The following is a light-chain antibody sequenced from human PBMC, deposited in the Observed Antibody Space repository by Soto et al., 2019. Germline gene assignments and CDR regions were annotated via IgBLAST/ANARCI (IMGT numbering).Light chain of an antibody. V-gene: IGLV2-14*03. J-gene: IGLJ1*01. CDR1: SSDVGAFNY. Sequence: QSALTQPASVSGSPGQAITISCSGTSSDVGAFNYVSWYQQHPGKAPKLMIYDVSNRPSGVSNRCSGSKSGNTASLTISGLRAEDEADYYCNAYTSNNTYVFGSGTELTVL. CDR3: NAYTSNNTYV. CDR2: DVS.